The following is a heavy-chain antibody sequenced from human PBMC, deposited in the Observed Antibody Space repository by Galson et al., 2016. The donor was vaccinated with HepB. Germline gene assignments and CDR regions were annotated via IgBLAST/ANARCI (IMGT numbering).Heavy chain of an antibody. CDR1: GFTFSSFG. J-gene: IGHJ3*02. V-gene: IGHV3-30*19. CDR2: ISYDGSTK. CDR3: ARDNTILWFGELIGNAFDI. Sequence: SLRLSCAASGFTFSSFGMHWVRQAPGKGLEWVAVISYDGSTKYYADSVKGRFTISRDNSKNTLYLQMNSLRAEDTAVYYCARDNTILWFGELIGNAFDIWGQGTLVTVSS. D-gene: IGHD3-10*01.